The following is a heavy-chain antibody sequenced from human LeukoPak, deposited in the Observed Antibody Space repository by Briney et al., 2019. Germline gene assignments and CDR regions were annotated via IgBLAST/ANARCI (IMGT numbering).Heavy chain of an antibody. D-gene: IGHD6-13*01. CDR2: INWNGVST. V-gene: IGHV3-20*04. CDR3: ARPGAGKLDFDY. CDR1: GFTFDDYG. Sequence: PGGSPRLSCAASGFTFDDYGMSWVRQAPGKGLEWVSGINWNGVSTGYADSVKGRFTISRDNAKNSLYLQMNSLRAEDTALYYCARPGAGKLDFDYWGQGTLVTVSS. J-gene: IGHJ4*02.